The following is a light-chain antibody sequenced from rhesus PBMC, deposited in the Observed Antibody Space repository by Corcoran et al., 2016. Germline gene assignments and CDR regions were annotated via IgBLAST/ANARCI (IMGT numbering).Light chain of an antibody. V-gene: IGKV1-22*01. Sequence: DIQMTQSPSSLSASVGDTVTITCRASQGISSWLAWYQQKPGKAPKILIYKASSLQSGVPSRFSGIGSGKDFNLTISSLQSEDFATYYGQQDSSRPWTFGPGTKVEIK. CDR2: KAS. J-gene: IGKJ1*01. CDR1: QGISSW. CDR3: QQDSSRPWT.